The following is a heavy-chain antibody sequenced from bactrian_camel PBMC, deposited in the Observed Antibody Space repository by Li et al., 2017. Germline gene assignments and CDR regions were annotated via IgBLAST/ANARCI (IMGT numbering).Heavy chain of an antibody. CDR3: AADYFVELRIPPQRIGY. D-gene: IGHD1*01. CDR2: IDRDGIT. Sequence: QLVESGGGSVQAGGSLRLSCVAPGYIDNNYCMGWFRQAPGKQREGVAGIDRDGITSYADSVKGRFTISQDNAKSTLYLEMKEMKPEDTAMYYCAADYFVELRIPPQRIGYWGQGTQVTVS. J-gene: IGHJ6*01. V-gene: IGHV3S53*01. CDR1: GYIDNNYC.